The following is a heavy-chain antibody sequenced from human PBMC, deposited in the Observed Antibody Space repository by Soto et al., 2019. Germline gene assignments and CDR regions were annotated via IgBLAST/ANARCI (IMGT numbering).Heavy chain of an antibody. Sequence: GGSLRLSCAVSGLTFSSYALHWVRQAPGKGLEWVTIISYDGGSKYYADSVKGRFTISRDNSKNTLYLQMNSLKTEDTAVYYCASDHFGSGSFDHWGQGTLVTVSS. CDR3: ASDHFGSGSFDH. CDR1: GLTFSSYA. V-gene: IGHV3-30*04. D-gene: IGHD3-10*01. J-gene: IGHJ4*02. CDR2: ISYDGGSK.